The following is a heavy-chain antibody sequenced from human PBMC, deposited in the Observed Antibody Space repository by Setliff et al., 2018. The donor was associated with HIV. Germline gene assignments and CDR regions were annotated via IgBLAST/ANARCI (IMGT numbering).Heavy chain of an antibody. CDR3: TREGRGDPAMATTRIDY. CDR1: GDSISSGSYF. V-gene: IGHV4-39*02. Sequence: PSETLSLTCSVSGDSISSGSYFWGWIRQTPGKGLEWIGNIYYTGFAYYNPSLKSRVTISLDTSKTHFFLNLTSVTDADTAVYFCTREGRGDPAMATTRIDYWGRESWSPSPQ. CDR2: IYYTGFA. D-gene: IGHD1-1*01. J-gene: IGHJ4*02.